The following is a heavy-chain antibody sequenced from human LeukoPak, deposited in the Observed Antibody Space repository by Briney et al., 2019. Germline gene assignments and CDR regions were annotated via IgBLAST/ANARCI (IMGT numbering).Heavy chain of an antibody. D-gene: IGHD5-12*01. J-gene: IGHJ4*02. CDR2: ISSSGSTI. CDR1: GFTFSSYE. V-gene: IGHV3-48*03. Sequence: GGSLRLSCAASGFTFSSYEMNWVRQAPGKGLEWVSYISSSGSTIYYADSVKGRFTISRDNAKNSLYLQMNSLRAEDTAVYYCARDGRGYSGYLPAVYFDYWGQGTLVTVSS. CDR3: ARDGRGYSGYLPAVYFDY.